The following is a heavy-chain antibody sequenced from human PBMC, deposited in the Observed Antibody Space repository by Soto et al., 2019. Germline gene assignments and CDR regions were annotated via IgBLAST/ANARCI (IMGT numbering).Heavy chain of an antibody. J-gene: IGHJ3*02. CDR2: VYYNGSP. V-gene: IGHV4-39*01. CDR1: RGSIQSSTYY. Sequence: QLQLQESGPGLVKPSETLSLTCTVSRGSIQSSTYYWGWIRQPPGKGLEWIGTVYYNGSPYFNPSLKSRLTLSAEPSQNQFSLRLASVSAADTAVYYCARQTYLTYFDIWGQGTVVTVSS. D-gene: IGHD3-16*01. CDR3: ARQTYLTYFDI.